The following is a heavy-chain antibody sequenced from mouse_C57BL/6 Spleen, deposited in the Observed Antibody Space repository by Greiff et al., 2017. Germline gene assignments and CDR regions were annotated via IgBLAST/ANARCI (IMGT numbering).Heavy chain of an antibody. CDR2: IYPGDGDT. J-gene: IGHJ2*01. CDR3: ALIYYYGSSPDY. CDR1: GYAFSSSW. Sequence: VKLMESGPELVKPGASVKISCKASGYAFSSSWMNWVKQRPGKGLEWIGRIYPGDGDTNYNGKFKGKATLTADKSSSTAYMQLSSMTSEDSAVYFCALIYYYGSSPDYWGQGTTLTVSS. V-gene: IGHV1-82*01. D-gene: IGHD1-1*01.